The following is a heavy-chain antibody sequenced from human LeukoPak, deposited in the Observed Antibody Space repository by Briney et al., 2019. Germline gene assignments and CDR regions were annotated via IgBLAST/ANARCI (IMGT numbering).Heavy chain of an antibody. CDR1: GFTFSTYS. Sequence: GGSLRLSCAASGFTFSTYSMHWVRQAPGKGLEWVAVISYDGSNKYYADSVKGRFTISRDNSKNTLYLQMNSLRAEDTAVYYCAKARTPLWFGELSSWFDPWGQGTLVTVSS. J-gene: IGHJ5*02. CDR2: ISYDGSNK. CDR3: AKARTPLWFGELSSWFDP. V-gene: IGHV3-30-3*01. D-gene: IGHD3-10*01.